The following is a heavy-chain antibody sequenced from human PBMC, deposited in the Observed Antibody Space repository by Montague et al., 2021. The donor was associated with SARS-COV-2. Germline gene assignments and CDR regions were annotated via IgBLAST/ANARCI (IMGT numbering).Heavy chain of an antibody. CDR1: GFTVSSNY. J-gene: IGHJ6*02. CDR3: ARDLTYGSGRSYYYYGMDV. CDR2: IYSGGST. Sequence: SLRLSCAASGFTVSSNYMSWVRQAPGKELEWVSVIYSGGSTYYADSVTGRFTISRHNSKNTLYLQMNSLRAEDTVVYYCARDLTYGSGRSYYYYGMDVWGQGTTVTVSS. D-gene: IGHD3-10*01. V-gene: IGHV3-53*04.